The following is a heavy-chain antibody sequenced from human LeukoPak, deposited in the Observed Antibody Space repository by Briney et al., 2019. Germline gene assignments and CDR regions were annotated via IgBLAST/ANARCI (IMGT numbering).Heavy chain of an antibody. V-gene: IGHV1-69*04. CDR1: GGTFSSCA. J-gene: IGHJ4*02. CDR3: ARDHGRYYYDSSGYYD. Sequence: SVKVSCKASGGTFSSCAISWVRQAPGQGLEWMGRIIPILGIANYAQKFQGRVTITADKSTSTAYMELSSLRSEDTAVYYCARDHGRYYYDSSGYYDWGQGTLVTVSS. D-gene: IGHD3-22*01. CDR2: IIPILGIA.